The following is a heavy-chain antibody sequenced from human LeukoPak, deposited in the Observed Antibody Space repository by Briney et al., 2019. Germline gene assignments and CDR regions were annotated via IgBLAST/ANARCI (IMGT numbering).Heavy chain of an antibody. CDR2: INHSGST. CDR3: AREGSGSSD. D-gene: IGHD1-26*01. J-gene: IGHJ4*02. Sequence: SETLSLTCAVYGGSFSGYYWSWIRQPPGKGLEWIGAINHSGSTNYNPSLKSRVTISVDTSKNQFSLKLSSVTAADTAVYYCAREGSGSSDWGQGTLVNVSS. CDR1: GGSFSGYY. V-gene: IGHV4-34*01.